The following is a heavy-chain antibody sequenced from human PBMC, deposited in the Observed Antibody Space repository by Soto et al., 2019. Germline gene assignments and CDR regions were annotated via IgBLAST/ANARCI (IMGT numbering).Heavy chain of an antibody. CDR2: LNPGNGNT. J-gene: IGHJ2*01. V-gene: IGHV1-3*01. CDR3: ARDQGIPYCGGDCYSDWYFDL. Sequence: QVQLVQSGAEVKEPGASEKFSCRASGYTFTNYAIHWVRQAPGQRLEWMGWLNPGNGNTKYPQKFQGRVTITRDTSASTAYMFLSSLRSEDTAVYYCARDQGIPYCGGDCYSDWYFDLWGRGTLVTVSS. D-gene: IGHD2-21*01. CDR1: GYTFTNYA.